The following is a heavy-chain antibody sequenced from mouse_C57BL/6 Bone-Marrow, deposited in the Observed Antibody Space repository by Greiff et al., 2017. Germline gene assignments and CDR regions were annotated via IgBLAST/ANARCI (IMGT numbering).Heavy chain of an antibody. D-gene: IGHD3-2*02. CDR2: IDPSDSYT. V-gene: IGHV1-69*01. J-gene: IGHJ2*01. CDR3: ARETVQGYLDY. Sequence: QVQLQQPGAELVMPGASVKLSCKASGYTFTSYWMHWVKQRPGQGLEWIGEIDPSDSYTNYNQKFKGKSTLTVDKSSSTAYMQLSSLTSEDSAVYYCARETVQGYLDYWGQGTTLTVSS. CDR1: GYTFTSYW.